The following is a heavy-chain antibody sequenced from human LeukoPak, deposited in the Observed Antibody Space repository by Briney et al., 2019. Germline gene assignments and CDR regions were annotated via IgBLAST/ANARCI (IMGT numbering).Heavy chain of an antibody. V-gene: IGHV3-21*01. Sequence: GGSLRLSCAASRFTFSSYNMNWVRQAPGKGLEWVSSISSSSTYIYYADSVKGRFTISRDNAKNSLHLQMNSLRAEDTAVYYCASGHCSSTSCYGGHWGQGTLVTVSS. CDR2: ISSSSTYI. D-gene: IGHD2-2*01. J-gene: IGHJ4*02. CDR1: RFTFSSYN. CDR3: ASGHCSSTSCYGGH.